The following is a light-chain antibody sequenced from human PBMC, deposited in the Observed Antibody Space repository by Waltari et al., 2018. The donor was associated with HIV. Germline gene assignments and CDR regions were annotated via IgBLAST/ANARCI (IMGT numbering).Light chain of an antibody. V-gene: IGLV2-14*03. CDR1: SSDVGGYNY. CDR2: DVS. Sequence: QSALTQPASVSGSPGQSITISCTGPSSDVGGYNYSSWYQQHPGKAPKLMIYDVSNRPSGVSNRFSGSKSGNTASLTISGLQAEDEADYYCSSYTSSSPYAFGTGTKVTVL. CDR3: SSYTSSSPYA. J-gene: IGLJ1*01.